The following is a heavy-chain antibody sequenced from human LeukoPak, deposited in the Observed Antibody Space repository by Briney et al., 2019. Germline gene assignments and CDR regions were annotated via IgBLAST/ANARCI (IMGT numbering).Heavy chain of an antibody. CDR1: GYTFTSYG. V-gene: IGHV1-18*01. CDR3: ARVAPLRFLEWLPDYYYYYGMDV. CDR2: ISAYNGNT. Sequence: GASVKVSRKASGYTFTSYGISWVRQAPGQGLEWMGWISAYNGNTNYAQKLQGRVTMTTDTSTSTAYMELRSLRSDDTAVYYCARVAPLRFLEWLPDYYYYYGMDVWGQGTTVTVSS. D-gene: IGHD3-3*01. J-gene: IGHJ6*02.